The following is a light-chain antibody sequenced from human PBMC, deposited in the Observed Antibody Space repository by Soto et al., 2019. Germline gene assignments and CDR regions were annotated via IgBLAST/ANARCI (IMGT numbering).Light chain of an antibody. V-gene: IGKV1-39*01. CDR1: QSISSY. CDR3: QQSYSTPPRYT. CDR2: AAS. J-gene: IGKJ2*01. Sequence: DIQMTQSPSSLSASVWDRVAITPRAGQSISSYLNWYQQKPGEAPKLLIYAASSLQSGVPSRFSGSGSGTDFTLTISSLQPEDYATYYCQQSYSTPPRYTFGQGTKVDI.